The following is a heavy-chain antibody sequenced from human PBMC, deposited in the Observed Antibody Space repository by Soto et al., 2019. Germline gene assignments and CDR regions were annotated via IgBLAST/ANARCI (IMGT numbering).Heavy chain of an antibody. J-gene: IGHJ4*02. CDR2: ISSQAFGGAT. Sequence: GGSLRLSCTVSGFTFDDYAMSWVRQAPGKGLEWVGFISSQAFGGATEYAASVEGRFTISTDESKTIAYLQMNSLKAADTAVYFCATVYFYDSSADYYFDYWGQGTLVTVSS. V-gene: IGHV3-49*04. CDR3: ATVYFYDSSADYYFDY. D-gene: IGHD3-22*01. CDR1: GFTFDDYA.